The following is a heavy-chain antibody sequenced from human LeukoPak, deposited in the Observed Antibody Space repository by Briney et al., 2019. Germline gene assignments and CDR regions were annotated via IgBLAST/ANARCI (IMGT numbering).Heavy chain of an antibody. J-gene: IGHJ4*02. CDR1: GGTFSSYA. D-gene: IGHD6-13*01. CDR3: AREGIAAEGLFDY. V-gene: IGHV1-69*13. CDR2: IIPIFGTA. Sequence: SVKVSCKASGGTFSSYAISWVRQAPGQGLEWMGGIIPIFGTANYAQKFQGRVTITADESTSTAYMELSSLRPEDTAVYYCAREGIAAEGLFDYWGQGTLVTVSS.